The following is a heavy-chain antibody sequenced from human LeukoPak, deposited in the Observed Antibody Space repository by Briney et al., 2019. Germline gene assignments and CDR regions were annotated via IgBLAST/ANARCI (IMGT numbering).Heavy chain of an antibody. CDR1: GYSISSGYY. D-gene: IGHD3-3*01. J-gene: IGHJ6*03. V-gene: IGHV4-38-2*02. CDR3: AREKLGTIDYYYYYYMDV. Sequence: PSETLSLTCTVSGYSISSGYYWGWIRQPPGKGLEWIGSIYHSGSTYYNPSLKSRVTISVGTSKNQFSLKLSSVTAADTAVYYCAREKLGTIDYYYYYYMDVWGKGTTVTVSS. CDR2: IYHSGST.